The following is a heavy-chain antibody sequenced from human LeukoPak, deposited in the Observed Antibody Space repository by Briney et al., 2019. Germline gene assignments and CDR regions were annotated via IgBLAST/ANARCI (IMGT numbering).Heavy chain of an antibody. Sequence: SETLSLTCTVSGGSFTSYFWSWIRQSPGKGLEWIGYIYHSGSTYYNPSLKSRVTISADTSKNQFSLKLSSVTAADTAVYYCVRSNWGYYYFDYWGQGILVTVSS. J-gene: IGHJ4*02. D-gene: IGHD7-27*01. CDR2: IYHSGST. CDR3: VRSNWGYYYFDY. V-gene: IGHV4-59*04. CDR1: GGSFTSYF.